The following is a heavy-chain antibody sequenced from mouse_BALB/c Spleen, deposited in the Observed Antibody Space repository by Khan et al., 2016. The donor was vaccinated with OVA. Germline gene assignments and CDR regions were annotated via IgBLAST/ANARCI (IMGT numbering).Heavy chain of an antibody. CDR2: ISSLAYNF. V-gene: IGHV5-15*02. CDR3: ARGGTGGFSY. CDR1: GFTFSDYG. J-gene: IGHJ3*01. Sequence: EVELVEPGGGLVQPGGSRKLSCAASGFTFSDYGMAWIRQGPGKGPEWITFISSLAYNFYYADTVTGRFTISRANAKNILYLERNSLRSEDTAMYYCARGGTGGFSYWGRGTLVTVSA. D-gene: IGHD3-1*01.